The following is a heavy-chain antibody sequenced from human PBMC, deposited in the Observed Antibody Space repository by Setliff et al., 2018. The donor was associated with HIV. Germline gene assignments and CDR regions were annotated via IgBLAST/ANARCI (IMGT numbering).Heavy chain of an antibody. CDR2: IYHSGST. CDR1: GYSISSGFY. V-gene: IGHV4-38-2*01. Sequence: SETLSLPCAVSGYSISSGFYWGWIRQPPGKGLEWIGSIYHSGSTYYSPSLKRRVSFSVDTSKNQLSLKLRSVTAADSAMYYCARQKETYYYDSSGYPAYFDYWGQGTQVTVSS. D-gene: IGHD3-22*01. J-gene: IGHJ4*02. CDR3: ARQKETYYYDSSGYPAYFDY.